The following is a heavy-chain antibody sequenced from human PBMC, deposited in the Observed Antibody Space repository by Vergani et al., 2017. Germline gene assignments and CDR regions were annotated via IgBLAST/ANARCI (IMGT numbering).Heavy chain of an antibody. CDR2: ISGTAGSP. D-gene: IGHD2-21*01. J-gene: IGHJ1*01. CDR1: GFPYNQSG. V-gene: IGHV3-23*04. CDR3: VKHSSILSRRGDLHH. Sequence: EVQLVESGGGLVQPGRSLRLSCAASGFPYNQSGMSWVRQAPGRGLDCVSSISGTAGSPMYAESVKGRFTVSRDNSKNSVYLQMNDLRVDDTAVYYCVKHSSILSRRGDLHHWGQGTLVTVAS.